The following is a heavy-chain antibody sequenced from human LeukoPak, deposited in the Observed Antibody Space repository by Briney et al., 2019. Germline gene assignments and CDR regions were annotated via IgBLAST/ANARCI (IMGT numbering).Heavy chain of an antibody. Sequence: ASVKVSCKASGYTFTGYYMHWVRQAPGQGLEWMGWINPNSGGTNYAQKFQGTVTMTRDTSISTAYMELSRLRSDDTAVYYCARDRRGKQQAGVNWFDPWGQGTLVTVSS. CDR2: INPNSGGT. V-gene: IGHV1-2*02. J-gene: IGHJ5*02. CDR3: ARDRRGKQQAGVNWFDP. D-gene: IGHD6-13*01. CDR1: GYTFTGYY.